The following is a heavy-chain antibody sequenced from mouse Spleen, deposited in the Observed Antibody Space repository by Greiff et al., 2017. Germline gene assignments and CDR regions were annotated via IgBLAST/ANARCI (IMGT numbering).Heavy chain of an antibody. Sequence: VHLVESGPGLVAPSQSLSITCTVSGFSLTSYGVHWVRQPPGKGLEWLVVIWSDGSTTYNSALKSRLSISKDNSKSQVFLKMNSLQTDDTAMYYCARNGFYYGYDGYAMDYWGQGTSVTVSS. CDR3: ARNGFYYGYDGYAMDY. J-gene: IGHJ4*01. V-gene: IGHV2-6*02. CDR2: IWSDGST. CDR1: GFSLTSYG. D-gene: IGHD2-2*01.